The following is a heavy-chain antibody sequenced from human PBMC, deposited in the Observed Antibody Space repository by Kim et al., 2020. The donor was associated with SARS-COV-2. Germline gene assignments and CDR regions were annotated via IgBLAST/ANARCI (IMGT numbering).Heavy chain of an antibody. Sequence: GGSLRLSCAASGFTFSSYCMHWVRQTPGKGLVWVSRINTDGSSTTYADSVRGRFTISRDNAKNTLYLQMNSLTAEDTAVYYCAEALGIYNGFDPWGQGTLVTVSS. CDR2: INTDGSST. CDR3: AEALGIYNGFDP. CDR1: GFTFSSYC. J-gene: IGHJ5*02. V-gene: IGHV3-74*01. D-gene: IGHD7-27*01.